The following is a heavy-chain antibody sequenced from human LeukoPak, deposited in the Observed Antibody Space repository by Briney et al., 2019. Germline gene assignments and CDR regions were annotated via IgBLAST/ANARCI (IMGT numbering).Heavy chain of an antibody. CDR3: ARGRPDGSGSYYKFDP. CDR2: IYYSGRT. V-gene: IGHV4-39*01. J-gene: IGHJ5*02. CDR1: GFTFSTYAMY. Sequence: PGGSLRLSCAASGFTFSTYAMYWVRQAPGKGLEWIGSIYYSGRTYYNPSLKSRVTISVDTSKKQFSLKLSSVTAADTAVYYCARGRPDGSGSYYKFDPWGQGTLVTVSS. D-gene: IGHD3-10*01.